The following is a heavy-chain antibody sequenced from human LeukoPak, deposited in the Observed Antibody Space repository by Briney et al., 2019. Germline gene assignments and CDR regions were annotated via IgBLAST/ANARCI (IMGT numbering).Heavy chain of an antibody. Sequence: GGSLRLSCAASGFTVSSNYMSWVRQAPGQGLEWVSVIYSGGSTYYADSVTGRFTISRHNSKNKLHLQMNSLVSEYATLYYCACRGSESDFDIWGQGTLVTVSS. D-gene: IGHD1-26*01. CDR1: GFTVSSNY. CDR3: ACRGSESDFDI. J-gene: IGHJ4*02. CDR2: IYSGGST. V-gene: IGHV3-53*04.